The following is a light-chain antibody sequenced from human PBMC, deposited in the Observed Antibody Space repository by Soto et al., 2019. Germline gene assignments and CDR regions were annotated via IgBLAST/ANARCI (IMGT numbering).Light chain of an antibody. J-gene: IGKJ1*01. CDR1: QSVRRY. V-gene: IGKV3-11*01. CDR2: DAS. CDR3: QQRSNWPVT. Sequence: EIVLTQSPATLSLSPGERATLSCRASQSVRRYLAWYQQKPGQTPRLLIYDASNRATDIPARFSGSGSGTDLTRTISSLEPEDFEVYYCQQRSNWPVTFGQGTRVEIK.